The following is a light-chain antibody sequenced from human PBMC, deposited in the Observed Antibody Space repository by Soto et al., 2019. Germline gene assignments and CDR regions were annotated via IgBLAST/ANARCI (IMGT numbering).Light chain of an antibody. CDR2: DAS. CDR1: QSISSW. CDR3: QHYNPYSPWT. V-gene: IGKV1-5*01. Sequence: DIQMTQSPSTLSASVGDRVTITCRASQSISSWLAWYQQKPGKPPKLLIYDASSLERGVPSRFSGSGSGTEFSLTISSLQPDDFATYYCQHYNPYSPWTFGQ. J-gene: IGKJ1*01.